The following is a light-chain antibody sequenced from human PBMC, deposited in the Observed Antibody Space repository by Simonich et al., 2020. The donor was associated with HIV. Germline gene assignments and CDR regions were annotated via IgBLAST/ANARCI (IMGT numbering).Light chain of an antibody. V-gene: IGKV3-15*01. CDR2: GAS. J-gene: IGKJ1*01. CDR3: QQYSNWPPT. CDR1: QSVSRN. Sequence: IVMTQSPATLSVSPGERATLSCRASQSVSRNLAWYQKKPGQAPRLLTNGASTRAPGIPARFSGSGSGTEFTLTISSMQSEDFAVYYCQQYSNWPPTFGQGTKVEIK.